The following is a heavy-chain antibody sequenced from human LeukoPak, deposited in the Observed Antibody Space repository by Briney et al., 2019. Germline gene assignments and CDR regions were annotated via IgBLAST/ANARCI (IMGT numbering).Heavy chain of an antibody. CDR3: ARRVAGSGSYYLNDY. CDR2: ISGSGGST. D-gene: IGHD3-10*01. Sequence: GGSLRLSCAASGFTFSSYAMSWVRQAPGKGLEWVSAISGSGGSTYYADSVKGRFTISRDNAKNSLYLQMNSLRAEDTAVYYCARRVAGSGSYYLNDYWGQGTLVTVSS. J-gene: IGHJ4*02. CDR1: GFTFSSYA. V-gene: IGHV3-23*01.